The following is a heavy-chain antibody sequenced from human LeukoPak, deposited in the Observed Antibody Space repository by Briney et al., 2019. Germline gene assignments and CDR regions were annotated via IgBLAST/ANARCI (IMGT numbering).Heavy chain of an antibody. CDR2: IYYSGST. Sequence: PSETLSLTCTVFGGSISSYYWSWIRQPPGKGLEWIGYIYYSGSTNYNPSLKSRVTISVDTSKNQFSLKLSSVTAADTAVYYCARHNYGDYPVFDYWGQGTLVTVSS. V-gene: IGHV4-59*08. CDR1: GGSISSYY. CDR3: ARHNYGDYPVFDY. J-gene: IGHJ4*02. D-gene: IGHD4-17*01.